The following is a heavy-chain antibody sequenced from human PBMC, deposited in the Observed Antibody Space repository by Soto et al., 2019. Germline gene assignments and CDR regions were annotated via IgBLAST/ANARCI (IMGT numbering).Heavy chain of an antibody. Sequence: QVQLVQSGAEVKKPGASVKVSCKTSGYSFTSYYIHWVRQAPGQGLEWLGVITPGGGSTTYAQKFQGRITVTRDTSASTAFMELSSLRSEDTAVYYCARLLVRFPEIGFDSWGQGTLVTVSS. CDR1: GYSFTSYY. J-gene: IGHJ4*02. V-gene: IGHV1-46*01. CDR2: ITPGGGST. D-gene: IGHD2-15*01. CDR3: ARLLVRFPEIGFDS.